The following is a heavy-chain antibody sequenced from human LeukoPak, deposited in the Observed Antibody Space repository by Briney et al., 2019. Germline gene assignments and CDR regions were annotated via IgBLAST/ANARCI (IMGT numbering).Heavy chain of an antibody. CDR2: IGSYGGDT. Sequence: ASVKVSCKATSRISWVRQAPGQGLEWMGWIGSYGGDTYYAQKFQGRVTVTTDTSTSTVYMELRSLRSDDTAVYYCARDLWNFYDDSGYYRNFDSWGQGTLVTVSS. CDR1: TSR. J-gene: IGHJ5*01. CDR3: ARDLWNFYDDSGYYRNFDS. D-gene: IGHD3-22*01. V-gene: IGHV1-18*01.